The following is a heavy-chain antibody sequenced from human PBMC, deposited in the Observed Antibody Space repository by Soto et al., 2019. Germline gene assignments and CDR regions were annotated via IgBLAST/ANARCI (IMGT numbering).Heavy chain of an antibody. V-gene: IGHV4-61*01. CDR2: IYYSGST. D-gene: IGHD3-22*01. J-gene: IGHJ5*02. CDR3: ARGYDSSGYSIERRFDP. CDR1: GDSIDTSRYY. Sequence: SETLSLTCTVSGDSIDTSRYYWSWIRQPPGKGLEWIGYIYYSGSTNYNPSLKSRVTISVNTSKNQFSLKLSSVTAADTAVYYCARGYDSSGYSIERRFDPWGQGTLVTVSS.